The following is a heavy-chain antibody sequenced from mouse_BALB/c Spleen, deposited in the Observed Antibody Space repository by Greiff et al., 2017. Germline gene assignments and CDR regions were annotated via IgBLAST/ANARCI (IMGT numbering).Heavy chain of an antibody. V-gene: IGHV1S81*02. CDR3: ARLITTGGDG. CDR2: INPSNGRT. Sequence: QVQLQQPGAELVKPGASVKLSCKASGYTFTSYWMHWVKQRPGQGLEWIGEINPSNGRTNYNEKFKSKATLTVDKSSSTAYMQLSSLTSEDSAVYYCARLITTGGDGWGQGTTLTVSS. J-gene: IGHJ2*01. CDR1: GYTFTSYW. D-gene: IGHD2-4*01.